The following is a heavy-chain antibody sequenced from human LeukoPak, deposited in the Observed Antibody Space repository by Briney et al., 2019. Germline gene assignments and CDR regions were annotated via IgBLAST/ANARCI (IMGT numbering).Heavy chain of an antibody. V-gene: IGHV1-24*01. CDR2: FDPEGGET. CDR3: ATAPPDILTGYYRFMWTAVFDY. D-gene: IGHD3-9*01. J-gene: IGHJ4*02. CDR1: GYTLTELS. Sequence: ASVKVSCKVSGYTLTELSMHWVRQAPGKGLEWMGGFDPEGGETIYAQKFQGRVTMTEDTSTDTAYMELSSLRSEDTAMYYCATAPPDILTGYYRFMWTAVFDYWGQGTLVTVSS.